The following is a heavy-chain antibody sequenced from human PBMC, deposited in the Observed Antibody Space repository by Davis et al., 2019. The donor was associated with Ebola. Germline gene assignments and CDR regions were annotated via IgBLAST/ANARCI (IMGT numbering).Heavy chain of an antibody. J-gene: IGHJ3*01. V-gene: IGHV1-24*01. D-gene: IGHD1-26*01. Sequence: ASVKVSCKVSGYILTELSIHWVRQSPGQGLERMGNFDPQNNDIIYAHKFEDRVTMTEDTSTHTAYMKLSSLRSDDSAVYYCAAGGSRGGFDVWGQGTMVTVS. CDR1: GYILTELS. CDR3: AAGGSRGGFDV. CDR2: FDPQNNDI.